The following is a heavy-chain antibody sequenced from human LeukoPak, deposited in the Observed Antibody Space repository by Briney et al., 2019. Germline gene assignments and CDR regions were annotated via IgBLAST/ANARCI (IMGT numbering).Heavy chain of an antibody. J-gene: IGHJ3*02. Sequence: SETLSLTCTVSGGSISSHYWSWIWQPPGKGLEWIGYIYYSGSTNYNPSLKSRVTISVDTSKNQFSLKLSSVTAADTAVYYCARDLSAFEAFDIWGQGTMVTVSS. D-gene: IGHD1-26*01. CDR3: ARDLSAFEAFDI. V-gene: IGHV4-59*11. CDR1: GGSISSHY. CDR2: IYYSGST.